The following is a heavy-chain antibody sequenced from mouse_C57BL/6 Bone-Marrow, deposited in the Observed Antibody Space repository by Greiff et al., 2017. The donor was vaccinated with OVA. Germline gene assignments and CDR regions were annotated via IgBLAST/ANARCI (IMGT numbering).Heavy chain of an antibody. Sequence: QVQLQQSGAELVRPGTSVKLSCKASGYTFTSYWMHWVKQRPGQGLEWIGVIDPSDSYTNYNQKFKGKATLTVDTSSSTAYMQLSSLTSEDSAVYYCVLGPFAYWGQGTLVTVSA. CDR1: GYTFTSYW. CDR2: IDPSDSYT. D-gene: IGHD3-3*01. V-gene: IGHV1-59*01. CDR3: VLGPFAY. J-gene: IGHJ3*01.